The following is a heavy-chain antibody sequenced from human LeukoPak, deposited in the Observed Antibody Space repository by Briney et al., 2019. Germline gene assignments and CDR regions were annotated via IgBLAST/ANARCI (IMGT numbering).Heavy chain of an antibody. CDR1: GGSFSGDF. CDR2: INHSGST. D-gene: IGHD1-26*01. CDR3: ARAQWELLPEFDY. J-gene: IGHJ4*02. Sequence: SETLSLTCAVYGGSFSGDFWSWLRQSPGKGLEWIGEINHSGSTNYNPSLKSRVTISVDTSKNQFSLKLSSVTAADTAVYYCARAQWELLPEFDYWGQGTLVTVSS. V-gene: IGHV4-34*01.